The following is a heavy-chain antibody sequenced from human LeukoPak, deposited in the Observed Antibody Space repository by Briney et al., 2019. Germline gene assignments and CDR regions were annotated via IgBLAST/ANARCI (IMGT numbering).Heavy chain of an antibody. D-gene: IGHD1-26*01. CDR1: GGSFSGYY. CDR3: ASGSYHTPVDY. J-gene: IGHJ4*02. Sequence: PSETLSLTCAVYGGSFSGYYWSWIRQPPGKGLEWIGEINHSGSTNYNPSLKSRVTISVDTSKNQFSLKLSSVTAADTAVYYCASGSYHTPVDYWGREPWSPSPQ. V-gene: IGHV4-34*01. CDR2: INHSGST.